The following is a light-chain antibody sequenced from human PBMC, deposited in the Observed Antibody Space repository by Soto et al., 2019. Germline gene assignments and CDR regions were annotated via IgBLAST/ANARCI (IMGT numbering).Light chain of an antibody. J-gene: IGKJ4*01. Sequence: EIVLTQYPATLSLSPVERATLSCRASQSVSRYLAWYQQKPGQAPRLLIYHSSNKATGIPARFSGSGSGTDFNLTISRLEPEDFGVYYCQQRSNWPPNFGGGTKVEIK. CDR3: QQRSNWPPN. CDR2: HSS. CDR1: QSVSRY. V-gene: IGKV3-11*01.